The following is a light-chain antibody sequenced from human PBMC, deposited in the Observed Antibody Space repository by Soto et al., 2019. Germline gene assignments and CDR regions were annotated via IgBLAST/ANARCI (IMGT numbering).Light chain of an antibody. Sequence: EIVLTQSPVTLSLSPGKRAPLSCRASQSISSSYLAWYQQRPGQAPRLLIYGASSRATGIPDRFSGSGSGTEFTLTISRLEPEDFAVHYCQQYGSSSWTFGQVTKVDIK. J-gene: IGKJ1*01. CDR3: QQYGSSSWT. V-gene: IGKV3-20*01. CDR2: GAS. CDR1: QSISSSY.